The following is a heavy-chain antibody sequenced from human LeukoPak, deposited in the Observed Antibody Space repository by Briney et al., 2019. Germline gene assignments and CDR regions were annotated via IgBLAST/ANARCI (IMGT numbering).Heavy chain of an antibody. V-gene: IGHV4-39*07. CDR2: MYYSGST. D-gene: IGHD1/OR15-1a*01. Sequence: SETLSLTCTVYGGSISSSSYYWGWIRQPPGKGLEWIGSMYYSGSTYYNPSLKSRVTISVDTSEIQFSLKLNSVTAADTAVYYCAGSAWNRGPFHSWGQGTLVTVSS. J-gene: IGHJ4*02. CDR3: AGSAWNRGPFHS. CDR1: GGSISSSSYY.